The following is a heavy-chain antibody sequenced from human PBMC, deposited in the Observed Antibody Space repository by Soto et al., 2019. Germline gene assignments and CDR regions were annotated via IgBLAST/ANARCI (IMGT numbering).Heavy chain of an antibody. CDR1: GFSLSTSGVG. V-gene: IGHV2-5*02. D-gene: IGHD3-3*01. CDR3: AHPANTCPLDFDS. CDR2: LYWDDDK. J-gene: IGHJ4*02. Sequence: SGPTLVNPTQTLTLTCTFSGFSLSTSGVGVGWIRQPPGKALEWLALLYWDDDKRYSPSLKSRLAITKDTSKNQVVLTMTNMDLGDTPKFFGAHPANTCPLDFDSGGRGPRATVPS.